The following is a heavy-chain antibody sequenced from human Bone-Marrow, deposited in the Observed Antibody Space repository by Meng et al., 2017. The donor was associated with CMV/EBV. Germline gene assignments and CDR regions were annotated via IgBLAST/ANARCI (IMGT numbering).Heavy chain of an antibody. CDR1: GFTFSSYE. D-gene: IGHD3-10*01. CDR3: ARNTMVRGYDY. Sequence: GGSLRLSCAASGFTFSSYEMNWVRQAPGKGLEWVSYISSSGSTIYYADSVKGRFTISRDNAKNSLYLQMNSLRAEDTAVYYCARNTMVRGYDYWGQGTLVTVSS. V-gene: IGHV3-48*03. CDR2: ISSSGSTI. J-gene: IGHJ4*02.